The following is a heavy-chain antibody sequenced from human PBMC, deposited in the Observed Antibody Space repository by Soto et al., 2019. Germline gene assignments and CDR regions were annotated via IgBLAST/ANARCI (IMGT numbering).Heavy chain of an antibody. D-gene: IGHD6-13*01. CDR1: VFTFSSYA. Sequence: PGGSLRLSCAASVFTFSSYAMSWVRQAPGKGLEWVSAISGSGGSTYYADSVKGRFTISRDNSKNTLYLQMNSLRAEDTAVYYCAKGKAAGTGFYYGMDVWGQGTTVTVSS. CDR3: AKGKAAGTGFYYGMDV. V-gene: IGHV3-23*01. J-gene: IGHJ6*02. CDR2: ISGSGGST.